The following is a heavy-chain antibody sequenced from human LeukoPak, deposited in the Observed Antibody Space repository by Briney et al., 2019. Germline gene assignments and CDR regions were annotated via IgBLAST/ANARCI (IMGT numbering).Heavy chain of an antibody. CDR2: IIPIFGTA. J-gene: IGHJ5*02. V-gene: IGHV1-69*06. Sequence: SVKVSCKASGGTFSSYAISWVRQAPGQGLEWMGGIIPIFGTANYAQKFQGRVTITADKSTSTAYMELSSLRSEDTAVYYCADTREYCSSTSCYEWWFDPWGQGTLVTVSS. D-gene: IGHD2-2*01. CDR1: GGTFSSYA. CDR3: ADTREYCSSTSCYEWWFDP.